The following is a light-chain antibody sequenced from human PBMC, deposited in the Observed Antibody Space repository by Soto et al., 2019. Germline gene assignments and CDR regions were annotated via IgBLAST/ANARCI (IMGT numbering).Light chain of an antibody. Sequence: EIVLKQSPGTLSLSPGERATLSCRASQSVSSSFLAWYQQKPGQAPRLLIYGASSRATGIPDRFSGSGSGTDFTLTISRLEPEDFAVYSCQQYGRSPFTFGPGTKVDIK. J-gene: IGKJ3*01. CDR3: QQYGRSPFT. CDR1: QSVSSSF. CDR2: GAS. V-gene: IGKV3-20*01.